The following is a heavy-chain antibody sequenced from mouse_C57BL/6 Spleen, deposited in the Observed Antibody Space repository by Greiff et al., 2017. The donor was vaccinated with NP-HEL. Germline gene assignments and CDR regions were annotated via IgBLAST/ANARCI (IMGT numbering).Heavy chain of an antibody. V-gene: IGHV5-9-1*02. CDR2: ISSGGDYI. CDR3: TSEGENYFDY. J-gene: IGHJ2*01. Sequence: EVQGVESGEGLVKPGGSLKLSCAASGFTFSSYAMSWVRQTPEKRLEWVAYISSGGDYIYYAATVTGRFTISRDHARNTLYQQRSSRKSEDTAKYYCTSEGENYFDYWGQGTTLSVSS. CDR1: GFTFSSYA.